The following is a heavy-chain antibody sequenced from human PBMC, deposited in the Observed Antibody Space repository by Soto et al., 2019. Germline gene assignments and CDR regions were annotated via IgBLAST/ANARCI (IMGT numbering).Heavy chain of an antibody. Sequence: GGSLRLSCAASGFTFSSYAMSWVRQAPGKGLEWVSAISGSGGSTYYADSVKGRFTISRDNSKNTLYLQMNSLRAEDTAVYYCAKFGCSGSYYYYYGMDVWGQGTTVTVSS. CDR1: GFTFSSYA. CDR2: ISGSGGST. J-gene: IGHJ6*02. V-gene: IGHV3-23*01. CDR3: AKFGCSGSYYYYYGMDV. D-gene: IGHD3-10*02.